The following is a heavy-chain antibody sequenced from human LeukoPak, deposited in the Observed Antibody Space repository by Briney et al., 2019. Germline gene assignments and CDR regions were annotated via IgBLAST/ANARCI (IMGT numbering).Heavy chain of an antibody. D-gene: IGHD3-16*01. Sequence: GGSLRLSCAASGFTVSDYYMTWIRQAPGKGLDWVSYISFSGSIIYYADSVKGRFIISRDTAKNSLYLQMNSLRAEDTAVYYCVRGMGGGVSNFDYWGQGTLVTVSS. V-gene: IGHV3-11*04. CDR1: GFTVSDYY. CDR2: ISFSGSII. CDR3: VRGMGGGVSNFDY. J-gene: IGHJ4*02.